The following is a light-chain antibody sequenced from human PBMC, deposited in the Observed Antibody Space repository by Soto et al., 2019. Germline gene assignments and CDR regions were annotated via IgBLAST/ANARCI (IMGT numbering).Light chain of an antibody. Sequence: DIQMTQSPSSLSASVGDRVTITCRASQDISGYLAWYQQKPGKVPKLLIYSASTLQSGVPSRFSSSGSGTDFTLTISSLQPEDVATYYCQKFNTAPLTFGQGTRLEIK. V-gene: IGKV1-27*01. CDR2: SAS. CDR1: QDISGY. CDR3: QKFNTAPLT. J-gene: IGKJ5*01.